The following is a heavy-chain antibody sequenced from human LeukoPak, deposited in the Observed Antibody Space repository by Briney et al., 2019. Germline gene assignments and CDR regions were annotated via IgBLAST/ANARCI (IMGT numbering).Heavy chain of an antibody. CDR2: ISAYNGDT. V-gene: IGHV1-18*01. Sequence: GASVKVSCKASGYTFTSYGISWVRQAPGQGLEWMGWISAYNGDTNYAQKLQGRVTMTTDTSTSTAYMELRSPRSDDTAVYYCARGVRGYSYGYFGDYWGQGTLVTVSS. CDR1: GYTFTSYG. J-gene: IGHJ4*02. D-gene: IGHD5-18*01. CDR3: ARGVRGYSYGYFGDY.